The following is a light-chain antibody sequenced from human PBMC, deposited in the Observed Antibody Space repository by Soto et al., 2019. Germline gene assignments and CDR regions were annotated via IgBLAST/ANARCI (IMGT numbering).Light chain of an antibody. V-gene: IGLV2-23*02. J-gene: IGLJ1*01. CDR1: GSYNF. CDR2: EVS. Sequence: QSVLTQPASVSGSPGQSITISCTVGSYNFVSWYQQHPGKAPKVLIYEVSKRPSGVSDRFSGSKSGNTASLTISGLQAEDEADYYCCSDAGRSTYVFGTGTKATVL. CDR3: CSDAGRSTYV.